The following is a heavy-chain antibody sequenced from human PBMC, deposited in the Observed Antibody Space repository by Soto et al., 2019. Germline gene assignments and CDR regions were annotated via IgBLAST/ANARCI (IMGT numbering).Heavy chain of an antibody. CDR1: GGSFSGYY. Sequence: SETLSLTCAVYGGSFSGYYWSWIRQPPGKGLEWIGEINHSGSTNYNPSLKSRVTISVDTSKNQFSLKLSSVTAADTAVYYCARLSLICSSTSCLPVWGPGTLVTVSS. V-gene: IGHV4-34*01. J-gene: IGHJ4*02. CDR3: ARLSLICSSTSCLPV. CDR2: INHSGST. D-gene: IGHD2-2*01.